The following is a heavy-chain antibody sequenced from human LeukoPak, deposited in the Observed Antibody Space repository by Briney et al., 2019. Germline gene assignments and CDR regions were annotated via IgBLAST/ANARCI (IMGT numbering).Heavy chain of an antibody. Sequence: GGSLRLSCAASGFTFSNAWMSWVRQAPGKGLEWVGRIKSKTDGGTTDYAAPVKGGFTISRDDSKNTLYLQMSSLKTEDTAVYYCTTHADYYDSSGLDYWGQGTLVTVSS. V-gene: IGHV3-15*01. CDR3: TTHADYYDSSGLDY. J-gene: IGHJ4*02. D-gene: IGHD3-22*01. CDR1: GFTFSNAW. CDR2: IKSKTDGGTT.